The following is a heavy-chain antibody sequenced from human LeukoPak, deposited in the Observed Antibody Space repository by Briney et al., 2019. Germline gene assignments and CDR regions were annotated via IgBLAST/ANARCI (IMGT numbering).Heavy chain of an antibody. CDR3: ARDLGQYELLLPLDY. CDR2: ISAYNGNT. CDR1: GYTFTTYS. V-gene: IGHV1-18*01. J-gene: IGHJ4*02. D-gene: IGHD2-2*01. Sequence: GASVTVSCKASGYTFTTYSISWVRRAPGQGVEWLGWISAYNGNTNYAQKLQGRVTMTTDTSTRTAYMELRSLRSDDTAVYYCARDLGQYELLLPLDYWGQGTLVTVSS.